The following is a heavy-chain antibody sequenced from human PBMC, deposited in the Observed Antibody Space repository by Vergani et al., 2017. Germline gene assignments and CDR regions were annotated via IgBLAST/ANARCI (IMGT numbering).Heavy chain of an antibody. D-gene: IGHD2-15*01. J-gene: IGHJ3*02. Sequence: QVQLQESGPGLVKPPGTLSLTCAVSGDSFRSNKWWTWVRQSPGKTLEWIGEISHSGSTNYNPSLKGRVTLSLDTSKNQFSLRLSSVTAADTAVYYCARDPKSYCSDCSCFSVWGAFDIWGRGTTVTVSS. CDR2: ISHSGST. V-gene: IGHV4-4*03. CDR1: GDSFRSNKW. CDR3: ARDPKSYCSDCSCFSVWGAFDI.